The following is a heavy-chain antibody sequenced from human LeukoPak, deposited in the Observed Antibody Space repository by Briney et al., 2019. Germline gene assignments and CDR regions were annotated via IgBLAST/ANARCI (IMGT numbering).Heavy chain of an antibody. CDR2: IKQDGSEK. V-gene: IGHV3-7*01. CDR1: GFTFSSYW. Sequence: PGGSLRLSCAASGFTFSSYWMSWVRQAPGKGLEWVANIKQDGSEKYYVDSVKGRFTISRDNAKNSLYLQMNSLRAEDTAVYYCARESRYSSGWYSVCLDYWGQGTLVTVSS. CDR3: ARESRYSSGWYSVCLDY. D-gene: IGHD6-19*01. J-gene: IGHJ4*02.